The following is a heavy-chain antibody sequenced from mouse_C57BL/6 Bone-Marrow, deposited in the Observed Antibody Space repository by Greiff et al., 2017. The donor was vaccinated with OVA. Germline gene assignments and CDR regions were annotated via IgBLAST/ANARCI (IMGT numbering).Heavy chain of an antibody. CDR1: GYTFTDYY. J-gene: IGHJ3*01. CDR3: ARYYSNYRAY. V-gene: IGHV1-76*01. D-gene: IGHD2-5*01. Sequence: VKLQQSGAELVRPGASVKLSCKASGYTFTDYYINWVKQRPGQGLEWIARIYPGSGNTYYNEKFKGKATLTAEKSSSTAYMQLSSLTSEDSAVYFCARYYSNYRAYWGQGTLVTVSA. CDR2: IYPGSGNT.